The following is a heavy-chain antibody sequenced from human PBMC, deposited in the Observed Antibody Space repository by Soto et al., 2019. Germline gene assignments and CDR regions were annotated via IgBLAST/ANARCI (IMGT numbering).Heavy chain of an antibody. D-gene: IGHD3-22*01. V-gene: IGHV3-15*01. CDR3: ASTNYFDASGFSLDY. J-gene: IGHJ4*02. Sequence: EVQLVESGGDLVKPGGSLRLSCVTSGFTFNNAWMSWVRQAPGKGLEWLGRIKSNTDGGTTDFAAPVKDRFTISRDDSTNTVYLQMNSLKTEDTGLYYCASTNYFDASGFSLDYWGQGTLVTVSS. CDR1: GFTFNNAW. CDR2: IKSNTDGGTT.